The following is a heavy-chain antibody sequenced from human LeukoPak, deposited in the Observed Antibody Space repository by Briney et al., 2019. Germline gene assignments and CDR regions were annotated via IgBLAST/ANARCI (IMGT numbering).Heavy chain of an antibody. D-gene: IGHD2-21*02. V-gene: IGHV3-66*01. CDR2: IYSDGRI. Sequence: GGSLRLSCAASGFTVTSHYMSWVRQAPGKGLEWVSVIYSDGRIYYAGSVKGRFTISRDNSKNTLYLQMNSLRAEDTAIYYCASPVHAYCGGDCYPAWGQGTLVTVSS. J-gene: IGHJ5*02. CDR3: ASPVHAYCGGDCYPA. CDR1: GFTVTSHY.